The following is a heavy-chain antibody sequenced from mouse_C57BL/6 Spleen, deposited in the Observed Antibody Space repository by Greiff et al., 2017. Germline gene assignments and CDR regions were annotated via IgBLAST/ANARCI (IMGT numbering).Heavy chain of an antibody. D-gene: IGHD1-1*01. CDR1: GYTFTDYY. CDR3: ARRGYYYGFHYYAMDY. Sequence: EVQLQQSGPELVKPGASVKISCKASGYTFTDYYMNWVKQSHGKSLEWIGDINPNNGGTSYNQKFKGKATLTVDKSSSTAYMELRSLTSEDSAVYYCARRGYYYGFHYYAMDYWGQGTSVTVSS. J-gene: IGHJ4*01. CDR2: INPNNGGT. V-gene: IGHV1-26*01.